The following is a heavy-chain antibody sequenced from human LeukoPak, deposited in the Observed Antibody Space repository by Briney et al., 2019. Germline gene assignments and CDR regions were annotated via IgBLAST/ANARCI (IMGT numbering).Heavy chain of an antibody. CDR2: ISSNGGST. CDR1: GFTFSSYA. D-gene: IGHD3-22*01. J-gene: IGHJ4*02. V-gene: IGHV3-64*01. CDR3: AREGVDSSGYYDY. Sequence: GGSLRLSCAASGFTFSSYAMHWVRQAPGKGLEYVSAISSNGGSTYYANSVKGRFTISRDNSKNTLYLQMGGLRAEDMAVYYCAREGVDSSGYYDYWGQGTLVTVSS.